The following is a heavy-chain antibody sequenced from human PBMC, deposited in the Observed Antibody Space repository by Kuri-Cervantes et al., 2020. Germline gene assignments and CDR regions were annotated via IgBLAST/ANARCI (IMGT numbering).Heavy chain of an antibody. CDR1: GGTFSSYT. CDR2: ISAYNGNT. J-gene: IGHJ4*02. CDR3: ARDNGFGGDSDY. Sequence: ASVKVSCKASGGTFSSYTISWVRQAPGQGLEWMGWISAYNGNTNYAQKLQGRVTMTTDTSTSTAYMELRSLRSDDTAVYYCARDNGFGGDSDYWDQGTLVTVSS. D-gene: IGHD4-17*01. V-gene: IGHV1-18*01.